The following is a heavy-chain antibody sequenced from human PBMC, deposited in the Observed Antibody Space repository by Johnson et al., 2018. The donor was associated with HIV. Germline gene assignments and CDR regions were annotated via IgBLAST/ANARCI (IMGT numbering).Heavy chain of an antibody. J-gene: IGHJ3*02. D-gene: IGHD5-12*01. CDR3: ARERRSDYDYDGFDI. CDR1: GFTFSDAW. V-gene: IGHV3-7*03. CDR2: IKLDGSEK. Sequence: VQLVESGGDLVQPGGSLRLSCAASGFTFSDAWMSWVRQAPGKGLEWVANIKLDGSEKYYVDSVRGRFTISRDNAKNSLYLQMNSLTAEDTALYYCARERRSDYDYDGFDIWGQGTLVTVSS.